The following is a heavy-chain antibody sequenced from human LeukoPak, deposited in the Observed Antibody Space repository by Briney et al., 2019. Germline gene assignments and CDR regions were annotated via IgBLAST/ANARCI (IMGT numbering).Heavy chain of an antibody. CDR3: ARGFSVDFFDY. CDR1: GYSISSGYY. V-gene: IGHV4-38-2*02. CDR2: IYHSGST. J-gene: IGHJ4*02. Sequence: PSETLSLTCTVSGYSISSGYYWGWIRQPPGKGLGWIGSIYHSGSTYYNPSLKSRVTISVDTSKNQFSLKLSSVTAADTAVYYCARGFSVDFFDYWGQGTLVTVSS.